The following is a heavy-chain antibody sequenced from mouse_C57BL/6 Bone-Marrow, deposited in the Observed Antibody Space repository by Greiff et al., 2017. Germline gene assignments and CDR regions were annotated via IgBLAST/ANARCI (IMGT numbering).Heavy chain of an antibody. V-gene: IGHV1-55*01. CDR3: ARPITTVVATDY. Sequence: VQLQQPGAELVKPGASVKMSCKASGYTFTSYWITWVKQRPGQGLEWIGDIYPGSGSTNYNEKFKSKATLTVDTSSSTAYMQLSSLTSEDSAVYDCARPITTVVATDYWGQGTTLTVSS. CDR1: GYTFTSYW. CDR2: IYPGSGST. J-gene: IGHJ2*01. D-gene: IGHD1-1*01.